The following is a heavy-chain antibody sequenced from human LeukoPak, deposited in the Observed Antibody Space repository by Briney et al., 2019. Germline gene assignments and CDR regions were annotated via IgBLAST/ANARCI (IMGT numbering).Heavy chain of an antibody. V-gene: IGHV4-30-2*01. Sequence: SETLSLTCAVSGGSISSGGYSWSWIRQPPGKGLEWIGYIYHSGSTYYNPSLKSRVTISVDRSKNQFSLKLSSVTAADTAVYYCARQKATVTTDYFDYWGQGTLVTVSS. CDR3: ARQKATVTTDYFDY. D-gene: IGHD4-17*01. CDR2: IYHSGST. J-gene: IGHJ4*02. CDR1: GGSISSGGYS.